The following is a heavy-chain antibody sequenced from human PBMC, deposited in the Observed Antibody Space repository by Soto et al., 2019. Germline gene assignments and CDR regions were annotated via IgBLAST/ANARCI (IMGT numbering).Heavy chain of an antibody. V-gene: IGHV3-48*02. J-gene: IGHJ6*02. CDR3: ARDQAREFWSGYQQTPYYYYGMDV. D-gene: IGHD3-3*01. Sequence: GGSLRLSCAASGFTFSSYSMNWVRQAPGKGLEWVSYISSSSSTIYYADSVKGRFTISRDNAKNSLYLQMNSLRDEDTAVYYCARDQAREFWSGYQQTPYYYYGMDVWGQGTTVTVSS. CDR1: GFTFSSYS. CDR2: ISSSSSTI.